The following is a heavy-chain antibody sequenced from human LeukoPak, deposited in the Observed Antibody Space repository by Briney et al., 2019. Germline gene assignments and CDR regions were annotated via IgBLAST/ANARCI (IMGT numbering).Heavy chain of an antibody. CDR3: ASLYGSGPNWFDP. Sequence: GGSLRLSCGVSGFTFSSYGMHWVRQAPGKGLEWVAFIRYDGGNKYYADSVKGRFTISRDNAKNSLYLQMNSLRAEDTAVYYCASLYGSGPNWFDPWGQGTLVTVSS. D-gene: IGHD3-10*01. V-gene: IGHV3-30*02. J-gene: IGHJ5*02. CDR2: IRYDGGNK. CDR1: GFTFSSYG.